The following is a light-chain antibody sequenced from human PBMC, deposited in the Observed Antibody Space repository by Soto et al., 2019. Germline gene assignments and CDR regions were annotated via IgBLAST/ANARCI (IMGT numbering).Light chain of an antibody. Sequence: EIVLTQYPATLSLSPGERATLSCRASQSVSSYLAWYQQKPGQAPRLLIYDASNRATGIPARFSGSGSATDFTLTISSLEPEDFAVYYCQQRSNWPPLTFGGGTKVDIK. V-gene: IGKV3-11*01. CDR3: QQRSNWPPLT. CDR2: DAS. CDR1: QSVSSY. J-gene: IGKJ4*01.